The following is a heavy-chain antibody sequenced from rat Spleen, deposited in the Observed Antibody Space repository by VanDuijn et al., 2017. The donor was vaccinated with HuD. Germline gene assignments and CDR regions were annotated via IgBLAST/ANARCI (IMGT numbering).Heavy chain of an antibody. V-gene: IGHV3-1*01. Sequence: VQLQESGPGLVKPSQSLSLTCSVTGYSITSNYWGWIRKFPGNKMEWIGHISYSGSTKYNPSLKSRIAITRDTSKNQFFLELNSVTLEDTATYYCTTGSWDYFDYWGQGVMVTVSS. CDR1: GYSITSNY. CDR2: ISYSGST. CDR3: TTGSWDYFDY. J-gene: IGHJ2*01. D-gene: IGHD5-1*01.